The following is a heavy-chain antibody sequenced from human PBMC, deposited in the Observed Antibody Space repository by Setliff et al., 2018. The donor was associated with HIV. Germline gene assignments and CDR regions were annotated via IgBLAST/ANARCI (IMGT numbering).Heavy chain of an antibody. Sequence: TSETLSLTCTVSGGSISSHYWSWIRQPPGKGLEWIGSIYYSGSTNYNPSLKSRVTISIDTSKKQFALRLTSVTAADTALYFCARDIATVATPDRADWGQGTLVTVSS. J-gene: IGHJ4*02. CDR2: IYYSGST. CDR3: ARDIATVATPDRAD. D-gene: IGHD4-17*01. CDR1: GGSISSHY. V-gene: IGHV4-59*11.